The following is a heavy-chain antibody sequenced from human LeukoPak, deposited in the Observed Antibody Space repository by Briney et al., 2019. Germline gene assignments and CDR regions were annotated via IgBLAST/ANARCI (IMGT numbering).Heavy chain of an antibody. CDR3: ARHRSRTFTMIEPDAFDI. CDR2: IIPIFGTA. CDR1: GGTFGSYA. Sequence: SVKVSCKASGGTFGSYAISWVRQAPGQGLEWMGGIIPIFGTANYAQKSQGRITITTDESTSTAYMELSSLRSEDTAVYYCARHRSRTFTMIEPDAFDIWGQGTMVTVSS. J-gene: IGHJ3*02. D-gene: IGHD3-22*01. V-gene: IGHV1-69*05.